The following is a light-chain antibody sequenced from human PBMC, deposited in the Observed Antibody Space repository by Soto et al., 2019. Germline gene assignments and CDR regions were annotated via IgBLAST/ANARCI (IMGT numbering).Light chain of an antibody. CDR2: AAS. V-gene: IGKV3-20*01. CDR1: QSVSSN. J-gene: IGKJ5*01. CDR3: QQYGSSGGIT. Sequence: EIVMTQSPATLSVSPGERATLSCRASQSVSSNLAWYQQKPGQAPRLLIYAASSRATGIPDRFSGSGSGTDFTLTITRLGPEDSAMYYCQQYGSSGGITFGHGTRLEIK.